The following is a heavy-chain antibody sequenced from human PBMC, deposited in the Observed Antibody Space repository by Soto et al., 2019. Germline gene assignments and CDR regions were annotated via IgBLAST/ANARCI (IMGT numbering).Heavy chain of an antibody. V-gene: IGHV4-31*03. CDR2: IYYSGST. CDR3: ARLSVVRYYFDY. Sequence: SETLSLTCTVSGGSISSGGYYWSWIRQHPGKGLEWIGYIYYSGSTYYNPSLKSRVTISVDTSKNQFSLKLSSVTAADTAVYYCARLSVVRYYFDYWGQGTLVTVSS. D-gene: IGHD2-21*01. J-gene: IGHJ4*02. CDR1: GGSISSGGYY.